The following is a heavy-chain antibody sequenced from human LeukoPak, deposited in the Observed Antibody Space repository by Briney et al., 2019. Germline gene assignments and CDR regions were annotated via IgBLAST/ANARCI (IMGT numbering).Heavy chain of an antibody. Sequence: GGSLRLSCAASGFTFSSYEMNWVRQAPGKGLEWVSYISSSGSTIYYADSVKGRFTISRDNAKNSLYLQMNSLRAEDTAVYYCARELHDYGDYAPKFNYYGMDVWGKGTTVTDSS. V-gene: IGHV3-48*03. D-gene: IGHD4-17*01. CDR3: ARELHDYGDYAPKFNYYGMDV. CDR2: ISSSGSTI. CDR1: GFTFSSYE. J-gene: IGHJ6*04.